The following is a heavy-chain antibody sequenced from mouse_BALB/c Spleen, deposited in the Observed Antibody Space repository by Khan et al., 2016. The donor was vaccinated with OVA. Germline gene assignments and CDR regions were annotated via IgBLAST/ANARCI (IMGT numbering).Heavy chain of an antibody. J-gene: IGHJ2*01. V-gene: IGHV1-77*01. D-gene: IGHD1-1*01. Sequence: QMRLQQSGPELVKPGASVKMSCKASGYTFTDFGMNWVKQRTGQGLEWIGQIYPGDNRTYYNEKFKGRATLTADKSSNTVYMHLSSLTSEDSAVFFCSRSGYGSVGYWAQGTTLTVSA. CDR1: GYTFTDFG. CDR2: IYPGDNRT. CDR3: SRSGYGSVGY.